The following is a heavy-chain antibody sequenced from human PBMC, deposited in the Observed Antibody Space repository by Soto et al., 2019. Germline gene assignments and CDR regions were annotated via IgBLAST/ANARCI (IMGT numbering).Heavy chain of an antibody. D-gene: IGHD3-16*01. J-gene: IGHJ4*02. CDR1: GYTFTSYG. CDR3: ARARGGYNYFDC. CDR2: INTYNGNI. V-gene: IGHV1-18*01. Sequence: QVQLVQSGAEVKKPGASVKVSCKVSGYTFTSYGISWVRQAPGQGLEWRGWINTYNGNINYGQKLQGRVTMTTDTYTSTATVEMRRRSTGATALDYCARARGGYNYFDCWGQGTLVTVSS.